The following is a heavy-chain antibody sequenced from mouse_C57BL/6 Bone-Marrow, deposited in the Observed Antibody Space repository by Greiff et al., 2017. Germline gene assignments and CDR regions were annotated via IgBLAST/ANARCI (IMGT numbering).Heavy chain of an antibody. Sequence: EVNVVESGGGLVKPGGSLKLSCAASGFTFSSYAMSWVRQTPEKRLEWVATISDGGSYTYYPDNVKGRFTISRDNAKNNLYLQMSHLKSEDTAMYYCARALLPFDYWGQGTTLTVSS. D-gene: IGHD1-2*01. CDR2: ISDGGSYT. CDR3: ARALLPFDY. J-gene: IGHJ2*01. V-gene: IGHV5-4*03. CDR1: GFTFSSYA.